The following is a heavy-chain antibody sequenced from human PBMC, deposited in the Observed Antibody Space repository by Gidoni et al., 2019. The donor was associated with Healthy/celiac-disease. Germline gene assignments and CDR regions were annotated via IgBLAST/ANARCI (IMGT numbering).Heavy chain of an antibody. CDR2: IYYSGST. J-gene: IGHJ4*02. CDR3: ARVEGYCSSTSCYGGYYFDY. D-gene: IGHD2-2*01. CDR1: GGSISSSSYY. V-gene: IGHV4-39*01. Sequence: QLQLQASGPGLVKPSETLSLPCTVPGGSISSSSYYWGWIRQPPGKGLEWIGSIYYSGSTYYNPSLKSRVTISVDTSKNQFSLKLSSVTAADTAVYYCARVEGYCSSTSCYGGYYFDYWGQGTLVTVSS.